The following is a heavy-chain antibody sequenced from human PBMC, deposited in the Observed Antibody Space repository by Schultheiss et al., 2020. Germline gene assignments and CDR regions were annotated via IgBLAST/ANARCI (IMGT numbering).Heavy chain of an antibody. CDR2: IYYSGST. CDR1: GGSISSYY. CDR3: ARGVGYGGNSRYNNYYMDV. V-gene: IGHV4-59*12. Sequence: SETLSLTCTVSGGSISSYYWSWIRQPPGKGLEWIGYIYYSGSTYYNPSLKSRLTISIVTSRNQFTLKVSSVTAADTAVYYCARGVGYGGNSRYNNYYMDVWGKGTTVNVSS. D-gene: IGHD4-23*01. J-gene: IGHJ6*03.